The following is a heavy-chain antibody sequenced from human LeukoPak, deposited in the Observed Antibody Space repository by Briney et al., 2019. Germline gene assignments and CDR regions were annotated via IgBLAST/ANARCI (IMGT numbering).Heavy chain of an antibody. CDR2: IYSGGST. D-gene: IGHD6-13*01. CDR3: SGSRWSTIDY. J-gene: IGHJ4*02. V-gene: IGHV3-66*01. Sequence: GGSLRLSCAASEFSVGSNYMTWVRQAPGKGLEWVSLIYSGGSTYYADSVKGRFTISRDDSRNTLYLQMNSLKTEDTAVYYCSGSRWSTIDYWGQGTLVTVSA. CDR1: EFSVGSNY.